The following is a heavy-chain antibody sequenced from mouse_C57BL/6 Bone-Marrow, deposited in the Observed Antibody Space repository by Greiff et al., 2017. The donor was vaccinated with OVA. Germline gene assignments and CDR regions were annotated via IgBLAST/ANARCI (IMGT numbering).Heavy chain of an antibody. V-gene: IGHV1-54*01. J-gene: IGHJ2*01. CDR2: INPGSGGT. D-gene: IGHD1-1*01. Sequence: QVQLQQSGAELVRPGTSVKVSCKASGYAFTNYLIEWVKQRPGQGLEWIGVINPGSGGTNYNEKFKGKATLTADKSSSTAYMQLSSLTSEDSAVYFCAEGYYGSPLDYWGQGTTLTVSS. CDR3: AEGYYGSPLDY. CDR1: GYAFTNYL.